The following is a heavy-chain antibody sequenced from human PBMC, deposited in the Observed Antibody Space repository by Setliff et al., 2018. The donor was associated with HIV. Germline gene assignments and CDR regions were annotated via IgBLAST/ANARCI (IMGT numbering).Heavy chain of an antibody. V-gene: IGHV4-61*01. D-gene: IGHD3-10*01. Sequence: SETLSLTCTVSGDSISSDSHYWSWIRQPPGKGLEWIGYIYYSGSTNYNPSLKSRVTISVDTSKNQFSLKLSSVTAADTAVYYCARDGPLEGSYRYYYYYMDVWGKGTTVTVSS. CDR3: ARDGPLEGSYRYYYYYMDV. CDR2: IYYSGST. J-gene: IGHJ6*03. CDR1: GDSISSDSHY.